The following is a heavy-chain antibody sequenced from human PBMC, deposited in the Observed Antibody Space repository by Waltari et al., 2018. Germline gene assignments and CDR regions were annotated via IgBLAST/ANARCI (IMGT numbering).Heavy chain of an antibody. Sequence: QVQLVESGGGVVQPGRSLRLSCAASGFTFSSYAMHWVRQAPGKGLEWVAVISYDGSNKYYADSVKGRFTISRDNSKNTLYLQMNSLRAEDTAVYYCARDLSDAYCGGDCSAFDIWGQGTMVTVSS. J-gene: IGHJ3*02. CDR1: GFTFSSYA. CDR3: ARDLSDAYCGGDCSAFDI. D-gene: IGHD2-21*01. V-gene: IGHV3-30-3*01. CDR2: ISYDGSNK.